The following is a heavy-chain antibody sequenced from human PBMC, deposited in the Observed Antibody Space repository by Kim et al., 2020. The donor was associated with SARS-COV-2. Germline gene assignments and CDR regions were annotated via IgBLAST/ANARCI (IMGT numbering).Heavy chain of an antibody. CDR2: ISGSGSST. J-gene: IGHJ2*01. D-gene: IGHD1-7*01. CDR3: AKDGSANYPHWFFDL. V-gene: IGHV3-23*01. CDR1: GFTYSSYA. Sequence: GGSLRLSCAASGFTYSSYAITWVRQAPGKGLEWVSSISGSGSSTYYADSVKGRFTISRDNSKNTLFLQMNSLRVEDTAVYYCAKDGSANYPHWFFDLWGRGTPVTVSS.